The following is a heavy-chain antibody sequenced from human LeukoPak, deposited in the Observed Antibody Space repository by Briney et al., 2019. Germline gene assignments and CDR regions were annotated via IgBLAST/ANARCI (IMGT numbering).Heavy chain of an antibody. CDR2: ISSSSSYI. CDR3: ASGYYDSSGYRDY. J-gene: IGHJ4*02. Sequence: PGGSLRLSCAASGFTFSSYSMNWVRQAPGKWLEWVSSISSSSSYIYYADSVKGRFTISRDNAKNSLYLQMNSLRAEDTAVYYCASGYYDSSGYRDYWGQGTLVTVSS. D-gene: IGHD3-22*01. V-gene: IGHV3-21*01. CDR1: GFTFSSYS.